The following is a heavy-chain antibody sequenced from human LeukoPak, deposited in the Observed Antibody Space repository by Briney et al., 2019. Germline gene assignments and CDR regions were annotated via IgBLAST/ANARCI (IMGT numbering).Heavy chain of an antibody. J-gene: IGHJ4*02. CDR2: ISYDGSNK. CDR3: ARDLAGAIPFDY. Sequence: GGSLRLSCAASGFTFSSYAMHWVRQAPGKGLEWVAVISYDGSNKYYADSVKGRFTISRDNSKNTLYLQMNSLRAEDTAVYYCARDLAGAIPFDYWGQGTLVTVSS. V-gene: IGHV3-30-3*01. D-gene: IGHD1-26*01. CDR1: GFTFSSYA.